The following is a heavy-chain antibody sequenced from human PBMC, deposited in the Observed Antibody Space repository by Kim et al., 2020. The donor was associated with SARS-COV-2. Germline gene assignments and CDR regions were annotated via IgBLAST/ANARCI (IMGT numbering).Heavy chain of an antibody. CDR3: AKPPLFDY. CDR2: GGST. J-gene: IGHJ4*02. Sequence: GGSTSSADSVKGRFTISRDNSKNPLYLQMNRLRAEDTAVYYCAKPPLFDYWGQGTLVTVSS. V-gene: IGHV3-23*01.